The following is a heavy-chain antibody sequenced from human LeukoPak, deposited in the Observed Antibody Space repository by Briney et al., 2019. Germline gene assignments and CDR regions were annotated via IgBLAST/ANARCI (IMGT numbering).Heavy chain of an antibody. V-gene: IGHV4-34*01. D-gene: IGHD2-2*01. CDR1: GGSFSGYY. J-gene: IGHJ6*02. Sequence: SETLSLTCAVYGGSFSGYYWSWIRQPPGKGLEWIGEINHSGSTNYNPSLKSRVTMSVDTSKNQFSLKLSSVTAADTAVYYCARVRGYCSSTSCYAPLYYYYYGMDVWGQGTTVTVSS. CDR2: INHSGST. CDR3: ARVRGYCSSTSCYAPLYYYYYGMDV.